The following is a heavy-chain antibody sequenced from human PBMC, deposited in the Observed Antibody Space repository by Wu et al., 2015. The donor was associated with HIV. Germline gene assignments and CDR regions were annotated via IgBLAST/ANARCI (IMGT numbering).Heavy chain of an antibody. CDR2: IIPIFGTT. Sequence: QVQLVQSGAEVKKPGSSVKVSCKASGGTFSSYAINWVRQAPGQGLEWMGGIIPIFGTTNYAQKFQGRVTTTTDESTSTAYMELSSLRSEDTAVYYCARGLPYYYDSSGYYAWGQGTLVTVSS. J-gene: IGHJ4*02. CDR1: GGTFSSYA. V-gene: IGHV1-69*05. D-gene: IGHD3-22*01. CDR3: ARGLPYYYDSSGYYA.